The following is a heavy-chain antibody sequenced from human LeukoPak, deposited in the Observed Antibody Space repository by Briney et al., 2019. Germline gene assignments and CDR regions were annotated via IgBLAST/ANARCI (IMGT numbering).Heavy chain of an antibody. CDR2: IKSNGKT. J-gene: IGHJ1*01. Sequence: GGSLRLSCEASGFTFSRYWMHWVRQAPGKGLVWVSRIKSNGKTNYADSVKGRFTISRDNAKNTVSLQMNSLRADDAGVYYCARAPSEVGGYYPEYFRHWGQGTLVTVSS. D-gene: IGHD3-3*01. CDR1: GFTFSRYW. V-gene: IGHV3-74*01. CDR3: ARAPSEVGGYYPEYFRH.